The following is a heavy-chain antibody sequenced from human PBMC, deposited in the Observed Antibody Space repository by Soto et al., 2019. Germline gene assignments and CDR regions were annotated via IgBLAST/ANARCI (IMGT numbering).Heavy chain of an antibody. Sequence: EVQLLESGGHFVHPGGSLRLSCAASGFTFSDYAMIWIRQVPGKGLQWVSGLYGSGRGIHYAESVKGRFTISSDNSAYAVYLQMKNLRVEDSAIYYCAKDAVSRDGVWLAHVWGQGTVVTVS. D-gene: IGHD5-12*01. CDR1: GFTFSDYA. CDR3: AKDAVSRDGVWLAHV. V-gene: IGHV3-23*01. CDR2: LYGSGRGI. J-gene: IGHJ4*02.